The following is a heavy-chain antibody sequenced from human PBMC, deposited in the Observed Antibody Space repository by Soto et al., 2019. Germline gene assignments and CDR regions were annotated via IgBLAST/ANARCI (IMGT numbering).Heavy chain of an antibody. J-gene: IGHJ4*02. CDR2: ISGSGGST. Sequence: XGSLRLSCAASGVTFSSYAMSWVRQAPGKGLEWVSAISGSGGSTYYADSVKGRFTISRDNSKNTLYLQMNSLRAEDTAVYYCAMPVLVVITTSYSYWGQGTLVTVSS. CDR3: AMPVLVVITTSYSY. D-gene: IGHD3-22*01. CDR1: GVTFSSYA. V-gene: IGHV3-23*01.